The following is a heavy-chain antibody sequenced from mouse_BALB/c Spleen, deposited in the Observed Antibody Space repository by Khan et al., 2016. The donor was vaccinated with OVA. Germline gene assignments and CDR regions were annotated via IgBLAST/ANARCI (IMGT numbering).Heavy chain of an antibody. CDR1: GFNIKDYY. V-gene: IGHV14-1*02. D-gene: IGHD2-3*01. Sequence: VQLKQSGTVLVRPGALVRLSCTASGFNIKDYYIHWVKQRPDQGLEWIGWIDPDNGNTMYDPNFQGKANITADTSSNTAYLQLSSLTSEDTAVYHCPRSILLYFDYWGQGTTLTVSS. CDR2: IDPDNGNT. J-gene: IGHJ2*01. CDR3: PRSILLYFDY.